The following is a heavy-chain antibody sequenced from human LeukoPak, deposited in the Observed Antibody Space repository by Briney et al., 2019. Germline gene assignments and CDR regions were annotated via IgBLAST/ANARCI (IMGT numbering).Heavy chain of an antibody. CDR2: IYYSGST. CDR3: AGRSVAGNVDY. V-gene: IGHV4-59*01. CDR1: GGSISSYY. J-gene: IGHJ4*02. Sequence: SETLSLTCTVSGGSISSYYWSWIRQPPGKGLEWIGYIYYSGSTNYNPSLKSRVTISVDTSKNQFSLKLSSVTAADTAVYYCAGRSVAGNVDYWGQGTLVTVSS. D-gene: IGHD6-19*01.